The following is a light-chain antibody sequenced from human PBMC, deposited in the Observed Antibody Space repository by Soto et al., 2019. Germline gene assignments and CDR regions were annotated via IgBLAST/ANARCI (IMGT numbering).Light chain of an antibody. J-gene: IGKJ4*01. Sequence: DIQMTQSPSTLSASVGDRVTITCGASQSISSWLAWYQQKPGKAPKLLIYDASSLESGVPSRFSGSGSGTEFTLTITRLQTDDFATYYCLQDYNYPLTFGEGTKVDI. CDR1: QSISSW. CDR2: DAS. CDR3: LQDYNYPLT. V-gene: IGKV1-5*01.